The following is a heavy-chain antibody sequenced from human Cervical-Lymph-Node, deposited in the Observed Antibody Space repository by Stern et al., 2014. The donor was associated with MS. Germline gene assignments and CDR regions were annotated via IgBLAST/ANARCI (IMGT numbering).Heavy chain of an antibody. Sequence: QLVQSVAEVRPPGTSMKVSRKASGGLFRTPDNGWVRKTPGHGPEELELISPPFGTTSHARNSKGRVTIIADESATTVYMKLTNLTPGDTAVYYCTRHQAGIGDSWGQGTLVTVS. D-gene: IGHD3-10*01. V-gene: IGHV1-69*01. CDR1: GGLFRTPD. J-gene: IGHJ5*01. CDR3: TRHQAGIGDS. CDR2: ISPPFGTT.